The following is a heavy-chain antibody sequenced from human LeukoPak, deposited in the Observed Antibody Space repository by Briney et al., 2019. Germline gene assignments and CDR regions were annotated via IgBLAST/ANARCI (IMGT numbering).Heavy chain of an antibody. V-gene: IGHV4-39*01. D-gene: IGHD6-19*01. J-gene: IGHJ4*02. CDR3: ARGLIAVAGKRFPYYFDY. Sequence: SETLSLTCTVSGGSISSSSYYWGWIRQPPGTGLEWIGSIYYSGSTYYNPSLKSRVTISVDTSKNQFSLKLSSVTAADTAVYYCARGLIAVAGKRFPYYFDYWGQGTLVTVSS. CDR2: IYYSGST. CDR1: GGSISSSSYY.